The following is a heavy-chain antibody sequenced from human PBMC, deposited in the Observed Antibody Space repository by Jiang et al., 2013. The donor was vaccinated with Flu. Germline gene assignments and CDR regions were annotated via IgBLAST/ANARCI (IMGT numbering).Heavy chain of an antibody. CDR2: IYPSDSDT. V-gene: IGHV5-51*01. D-gene: IGHD6-13*01. J-gene: IGHJ1*01. Sequence: QMPGKGLEWMGIIYPSDSDTRYSPSFQGQVTISADKSISTAYLQWSSLKVSDTAMYYCARHPSPYSSTWYGEYFQHWGQGTLVTVSS. CDR3: ARHPSPYSSTWYGEYFQH.